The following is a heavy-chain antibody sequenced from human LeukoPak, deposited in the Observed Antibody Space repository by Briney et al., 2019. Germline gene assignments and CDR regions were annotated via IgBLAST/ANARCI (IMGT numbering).Heavy chain of an antibody. J-gene: IGHJ4*02. Sequence: GGSLRLSCAASGFTVSSNHMSWVRQAPGKGLEWVSVIYSGGSTDYADSVKGRFTISRDNLKSTLYLQMNSLRAEDTAVYYCARGPAGYNWGQGTLVTFSS. CDR2: IYSGGST. CDR3: ARGPAGYN. CDR1: GFTVSSNH. V-gene: IGHV3-53*01. D-gene: IGHD1-1*01.